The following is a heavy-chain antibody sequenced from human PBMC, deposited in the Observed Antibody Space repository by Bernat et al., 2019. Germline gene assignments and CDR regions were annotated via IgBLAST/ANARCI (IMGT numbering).Heavy chain of an antibody. CDR3: ARAKDYGDVVFDY. CDR1: GFTFSSYA. J-gene: IGHJ4*02. D-gene: IGHD4-17*01. V-gene: IGHV3-48*01. Sequence: VQLVESGGGVVQPGRSLRLSCAASGFTFSSYAMHWVRQAPGKGLEWVSYISSSSSTIYYADSVKGRFTISRDNAKNSLYLQMNSLRAEDTAVYYCARAKDYGDVVFDYWGQGTLVTVSS. CDR2: ISSSSSTI.